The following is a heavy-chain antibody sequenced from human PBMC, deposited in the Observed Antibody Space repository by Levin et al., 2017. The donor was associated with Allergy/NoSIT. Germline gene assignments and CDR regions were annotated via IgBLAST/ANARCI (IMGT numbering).Heavy chain of an antibody. Sequence: TSETLSLTCTVSGGSISGGGYHWTWIRQHPEKGLEWIGYIYYSGSTFYNPSLKSRLMISVDTSKNQFSLNVSSVTAADTAGYYCAREDGSTFDFWGQGALVTVAS. CDR2: IYYSGST. CDR1: GGSISGGGYH. J-gene: IGHJ4*02. V-gene: IGHV4-31*03. CDR3: AREDGSTFDF. D-gene: IGHD2-2*03.